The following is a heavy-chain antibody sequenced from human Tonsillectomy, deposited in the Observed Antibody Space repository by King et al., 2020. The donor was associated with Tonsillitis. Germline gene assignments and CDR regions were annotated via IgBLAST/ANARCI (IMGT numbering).Heavy chain of an antibody. CDR3: ARSLVGASYAFDI. D-gene: IGHD1-26*01. V-gene: IGHV4-39*01. Sequence: LQLQESGPGLVKPSETLSLTCTVSGGSISSSSYYWGWIRQPPGKGLEWIGSIYYSGSTYYNPSLKSRVTISVDTSKNQFSLKLSSVTAADTAVYYCARSLVGASYAFDICGQGTMVTVSS. CDR1: GGSISSSSYY. J-gene: IGHJ3*02. CDR2: IYYSGST.